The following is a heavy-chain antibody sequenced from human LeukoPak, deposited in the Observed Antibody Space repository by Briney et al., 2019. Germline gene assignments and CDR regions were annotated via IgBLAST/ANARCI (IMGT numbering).Heavy chain of an antibody. D-gene: IGHD6-19*01. CDR2: INPNTGAT. V-gene: IGHV1-2*02. CDR3: ARDRVGSGWPRPYYFEV. CDR1: GYTLTGYY. J-gene: IGHJ4*02. Sequence: ASAKVSCKASGYTLTGYYLHWVRQAPRQGLEWMGWINPNTGATHSAQKFQGRITMTRDSSISTAYMDLSRLRSDDTAVYYCARDRVGSGWPRPYYFEVWGQGTLVTVSS.